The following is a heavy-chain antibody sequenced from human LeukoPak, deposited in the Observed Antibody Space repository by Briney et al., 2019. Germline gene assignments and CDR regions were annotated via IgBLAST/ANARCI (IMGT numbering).Heavy chain of an antibody. CDR1: GYTFTSYY. CDR2: INPSGGST. CDR3: ARDLLGGPFDY. D-gene: IGHD1-26*01. Sequence: ASVKVSCKASGYTFTSYYMHWVRQAPGRGLEWMGIINPSGGSTSYAQKFQGRVTMTRDTSTSTVYMELSSLRSEDTAVYYCARDLLGGPFDYWGQGTLVTVSS. J-gene: IGHJ4*02. V-gene: IGHV1-46*01.